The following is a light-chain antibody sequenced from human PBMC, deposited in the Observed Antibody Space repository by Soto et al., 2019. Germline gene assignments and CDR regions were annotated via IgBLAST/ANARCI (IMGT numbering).Light chain of an antibody. CDR3: SSYAGSNIP. CDR1: SSDVGGYNY. Sequence: QSVLTQPPSASGSPGQLVTISCTGTSSDVGGYNYVSWYQQHPGKAPKLMIYEVSKRPSGVPDRFSGSKSGNTASLTVSGLQAEDEADYYCSSYAGSNIPFGGGTKLTVL. V-gene: IGLV2-8*01. CDR2: EVS. J-gene: IGLJ2*01.